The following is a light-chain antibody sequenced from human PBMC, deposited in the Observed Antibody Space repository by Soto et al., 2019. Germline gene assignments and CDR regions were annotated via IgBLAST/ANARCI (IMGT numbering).Light chain of an antibody. J-gene: IGKJ1*01. CDR1: QGIINY. CDR3: QKYNSAPRT. V-gene: IGKV1-27*01. Sequence: DIQMTQSPSSLSASVGDSVTITCRASQGIINYLAWFQQKPGKVPKLLIYTASTLRSGVSSRFSGSGSGTAFTLTISSLQPEDVATYYCQKYNSAPRTFAQGTKVEIK. CDR2: TAS.